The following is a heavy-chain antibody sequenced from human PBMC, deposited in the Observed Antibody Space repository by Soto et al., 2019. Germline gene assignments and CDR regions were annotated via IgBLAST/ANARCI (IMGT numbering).Heavy chain of an antibody. D-gene: IGHD3-16*01. CDR2: LSCGDGR. J-gene: IGHJ6*02. Sequence: QVQLQESGPGLVKPSETLSLTCTVSGAPITTTKWWAWVRLPPGKGLEWIGELSCGDGRSSNPSLEGRFTMSLGKSTNHFSLKLTSVTAAGTAIYYCATQTISYTWGVWGRGTSVTVSS. CDR3: ATQTISYTWGV. CDR1: GAPITTTKW. V-gene: IGHV4-4*02.